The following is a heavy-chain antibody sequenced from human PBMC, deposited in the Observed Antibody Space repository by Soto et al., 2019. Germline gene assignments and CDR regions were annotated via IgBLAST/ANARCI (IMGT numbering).Heavy chain of an antibody. CDR1: GFTFSSYS. CDR3: ASIYGSSWYDKAGNWFDP. J-gene: IGHJ5*02. V-gene: IGHV3-48*01. CDR2: ISSSSSTI. Sequence: GGSLRLSCAASGFTFSSYSMNWVRQAPGKGLEWVSYISSSSSTIYYADSVKGRFTISRDNAKNSLYLQMNSLRAEDTAVYYCASIYGSSWYDKAGNWFDPWGQGTQVTVSS. D-gene: IGHD6-13*01.